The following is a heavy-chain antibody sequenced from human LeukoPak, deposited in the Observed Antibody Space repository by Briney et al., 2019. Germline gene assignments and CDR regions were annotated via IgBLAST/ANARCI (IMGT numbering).Heavy chain of an antibody. Sequence: ASVKVSCKASGYTFTSYYMHWVRQAPGQGLEWMGIINPSGGSTSYAQKFQGRGTMTRDMSTSTVYMELRSLRSDDTAVYYCARGRAGYYDSSGYYSFDYWGQGTLVTVSS. CDR3: ARGRAGYYDSSGYYSFDY. D-gene: IGHD3-22*01. J-gene: IGHJ4*02. V-gene: IGHV1-46*01. CDR1: GYTFTSYY. CDR2: INPSGGST.